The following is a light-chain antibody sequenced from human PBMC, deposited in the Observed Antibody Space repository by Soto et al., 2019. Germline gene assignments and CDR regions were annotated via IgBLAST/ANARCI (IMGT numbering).Light chain of an antibody. Sequence: QSALTQSASVSGSPGQSITISCTGTSSDIGGYNYVSGYQQHPDKAPKLMIFEVSNRPSGVSHRFSGSKSGNTASLTISGLLPEDEADYDCSSYATSSTVAFGGGTKLTVL. V-gene: IGLV2-14*01. CDR1: SSDIGGYNY. J-gene: IGLJ2*01. CDR2: EVS. CDR3: SSYATSSTVA.